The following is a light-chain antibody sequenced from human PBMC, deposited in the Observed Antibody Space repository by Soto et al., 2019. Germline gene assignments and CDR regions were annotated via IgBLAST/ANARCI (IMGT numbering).Light chain of an antibody. CDR3: CSSAGSDTYV. J-gene: IGLJ1*01. CDR2: DVS. V-gene: IGLV2-11*01. CDR1: SSDVGTYNY. Sequence: QSALTQPRSVSGSPGQSVTISCTGTSSDVGTYNYVSWYQQHPGKAPKLMIYDVSKRPSGVPYRFSGSKSGNTASLTISGLQAEDEADYYCCSSAGSDTYVFGTGTKLTVL.